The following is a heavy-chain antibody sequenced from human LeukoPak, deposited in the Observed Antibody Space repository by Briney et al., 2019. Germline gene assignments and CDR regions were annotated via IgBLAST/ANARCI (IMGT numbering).Heavy chain of an antibody. CDR3: AKDPTDTSSWYIVEYFRH. D-gene: IGHD6-13*01. J-gene: IGHJ1*01. CDR2: ISGSGGST. V-gene: IGHV3-23*01. CDR1: GFTFSTYA. Sequence: GGSLRLSCAASGFTFSTYAMSWVRQAPGKGPQWVSGISGSGGSTYYTDSVKGRFTISRDNSKNTLYLQMNSLRAEDTAVYYCAKDPTDTSSWYIVEYFRHWGQGTLVTVSS.